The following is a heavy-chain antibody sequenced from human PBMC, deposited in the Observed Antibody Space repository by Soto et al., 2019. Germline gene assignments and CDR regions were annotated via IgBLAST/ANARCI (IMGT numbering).Heavy chain of an antibody. CDR3: ARDVSYYYDSSGYWFDP. CDR1: GGTFSSYT. D-gene: IGHD3-22*01. CDR2: IIPILGIA. J-gene: IGHJ5*02. Sequence: SVKVSCKASGGTFSSYTISWVRQAPGQGLEWMGRIIPILGIANYAQKFQGRVTITADKSTSTAYMELSSLRSEDTAVYYCARDVSYYYDSSGYWFDPWGQRTLVTVSS. V-gene: IGHV1-69*04.